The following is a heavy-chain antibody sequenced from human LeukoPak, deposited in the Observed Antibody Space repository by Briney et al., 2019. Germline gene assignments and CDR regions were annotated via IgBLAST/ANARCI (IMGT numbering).Heavy chain of an antibody. CDR3: AAAYRYFYDRGGYFDY. D-gene: IGHD3-22*01. V-gene: IGHV1-58*02. Sequence: TSVKVSCKASGFTFTTSAMQWVRQARGQRREWIGWIVVGSGNTNYAQKFQERVTITRDMSTSTAYMELSSLRSEDTAVYYCAAAYRYFYDRGGYFDYWGQGTLVTVSS. CDR1: GFTFTTSA. CDR2: IVVGSGNT. J-gene: IGHJ4*02.